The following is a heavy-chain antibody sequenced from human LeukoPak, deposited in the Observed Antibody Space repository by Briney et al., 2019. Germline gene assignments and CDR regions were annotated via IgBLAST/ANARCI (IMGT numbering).Heavy chain of an antibody. V-gene: IGHV4-61*01. CDR3: ARRGGSGRSFDY. Sequence: SETLSLTCTVSGGSVSSGTYYWSWIRQPPGKGLEWIGYIYYTGSTNYNPSLKSRLTISVDTSKNQFSLKLSSVTAAVTAVYYCARRGGSGRSFDYWGQGTLVTVSS. CDR1: GGSVSSGTYY. J-gene: IGHJ4*02. D-gene: IGHD3-10*01. CDR2: IYYTGST.